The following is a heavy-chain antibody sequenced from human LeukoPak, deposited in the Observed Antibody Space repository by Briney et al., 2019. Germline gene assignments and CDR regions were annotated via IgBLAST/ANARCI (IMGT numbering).Heavy chain of an antibody. J-gene: IGHJ4*02. CDR1: GGSISSDDYY. CDR3: ARGRDAYRTAY. CDR2: IYYSGTT. V-gene: IGHV4-31*03. Sequence: SQTLSLTCTVSGGSISSDDYYWSWIRQHPGKGLEWIGYIYYSGTTYYNPSLKSRVTISVDMSKNQFSLNLSSVTAADTAVYYCARGRDAYRTAYWGRGTLVTVSS. D-gene: IGHD5-24*01.